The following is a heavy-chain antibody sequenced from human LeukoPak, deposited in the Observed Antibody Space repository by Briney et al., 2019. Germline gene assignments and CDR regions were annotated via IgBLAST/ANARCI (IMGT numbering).Heavy chain of an antibody. CDR2: INHSGST. V-gene: IGHV4-34*01. Sequence: SETLSLTCAVYGGSFSGHYWSWIRQPPGKGLEWIGEINHSGSTNYNPSLKSRVTISVDTSKNQFSLKLSSVTAADTAVYYCARAYYYGSGSSPLVYWGQGTLVTVSS. CDR1: GGSFSGHY. J-gene: IGHJ4*02. CDR3: ARAYYYGSGSSPLVY. D-gene: IGHD3-10*01.